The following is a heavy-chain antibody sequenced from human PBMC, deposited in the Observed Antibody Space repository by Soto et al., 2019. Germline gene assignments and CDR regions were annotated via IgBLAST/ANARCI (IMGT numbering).Heavy chain of an antibody. Sequence: QVQLQESGPGLVKPSETLSLTCTVSGGSISSYYWSWIRQPPGKGLEWIGYIYYSGSTNYNPSLKRRVTISVDTSKTQFSLKLSSVTAADTAVYYCASHYYGSGDWRYFDLWGRGTLVTVSS. CDR3: ASHYYGSGDWRYFDL. J-gene: IGHJ2*01. D-gene: IGHD3-10*01. V-gene: IGHV4-59*08. CDR2: IYYSGST. CDR1: GGSISSYY.